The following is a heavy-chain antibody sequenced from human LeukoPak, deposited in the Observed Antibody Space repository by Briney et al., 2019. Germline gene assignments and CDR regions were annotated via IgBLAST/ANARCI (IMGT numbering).Heavy chain of an antibody. CDR1: GFTFSGSA. CDR2: IRGKDNSYAT. J-gene: IGHJ3*01. D-gene: IGHD6-13*01. Sequence: PGGSLRLYCAASGFTFSGSAIHWVRQASGKGLEWVGRIRGKDNSYATVFAASVQGRFSISRDDSKNTAFLQINSLKTEDTAVYYCTRKRTGYPFDFWGQGTMVTVSS. CDR3: TRKRTGYPFDF. V-gene: IGHV3-73*01.